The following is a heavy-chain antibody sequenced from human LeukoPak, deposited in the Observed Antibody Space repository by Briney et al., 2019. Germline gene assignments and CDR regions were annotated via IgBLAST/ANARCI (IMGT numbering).Heavy chain of an antibody. CDR3: ARAPITSPFYFDY. J-gene: IGHJ4*02. V-gene: IGHV3-20*04. D-gene: IGHD2-2*01. CDR2: INWSGGST. CDR1: GFAFDEHG. Sequence: GGSLRLSCTASGFAFDEHGMSWVRQVPGKGLEWVSGINWSGGSTGYADPLRGRFTISRDNAKNSLYLRMDSLRAEDTALYYCARAPITSPFYFDYWGQGTLVTVSS.